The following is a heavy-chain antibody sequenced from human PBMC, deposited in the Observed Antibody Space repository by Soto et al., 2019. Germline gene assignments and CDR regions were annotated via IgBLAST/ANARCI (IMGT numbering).Heavy chain of an antibody. CDR1: GYTFTSYD. D-gene: IGHD6-6*01. CDR2: MNPNSGNT. J-gene: IGHJ4*02. V-gene: IGHV1-8*01. Sequence: QVQLVQSGAEVKKTGASVKVSCKASGYTFTSYDINWVRQATGQGLEWMGWMNPNSGNTGYAQKFQGRVTMTRNTSISTAYMELSSLRSEDTAVYYCARGQVAAARLRGYYFDYWGQGTLVTVSS. CDR3: ARGQVAAARLRGYYFDY.